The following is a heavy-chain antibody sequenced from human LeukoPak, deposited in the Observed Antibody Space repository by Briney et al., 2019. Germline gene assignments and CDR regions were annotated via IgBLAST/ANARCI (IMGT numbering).Heavy chain of an antibody. Sequence: GGSLRLSCAASGFTFSHYWMHWVRQAPGKGLVWVSRIYNDGSSTSYADSVKGRFTISRDNAKSTLYLQMNSLRAEDTAVYYCARSSIAAPRHKEYFQHWGQGTLVTVSS. CDR2: IYNDGSST. D-gene: IGHD6-6*01. CDR1: GFTFSHYW. CDR3: ARSSIAAPRHKEYFQH. V-gene: IGHV3-74*01. J-gene: IGHJ1*01.